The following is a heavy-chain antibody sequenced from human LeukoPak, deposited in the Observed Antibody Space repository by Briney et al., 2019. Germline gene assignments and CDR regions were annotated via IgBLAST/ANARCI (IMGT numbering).Heavy chain of an antibody. D-gene: IGHD3-22*01. J-gene: IGHJ4*01. CDR3: ARATLSYDSPFDY. CDR2: ITETGSII. Sequence: GGSLRLSCAASGFTFSSYRMSWVRQTPGKGLEWLSYITETGSIIYYADSVKGRFAISRDNAKNSLYLEMNSLRAEDTAVYYCARATLSYDSPFDYWGQGTLVTVSS. V-gene: IGHV3-48*04. CDR1: GFTFSSYR.